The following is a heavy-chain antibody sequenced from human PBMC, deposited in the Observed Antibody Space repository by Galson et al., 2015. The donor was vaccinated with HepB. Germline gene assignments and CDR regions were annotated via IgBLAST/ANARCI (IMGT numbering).Heavy chain of an antibody. D-gene: IGHD3-22*01. J-gene: IGHJ4*02. CDR2: ISSSSSYI. V-gene: IGHV3-21*01. CDR3: ARDSPGHYYDSSVGYFDY. CDR1: GFTFSSYS. Sequence: SLRLSCAASGFTFSSYSMNWVRQAPGKGLEWVSSISSSSSYIYYADSVKGRFTISRDNAKNSLYLQMNSLRAEDTAVYYCARDSPGHYYDSSVGYFDYWGQGTLVTVSS.